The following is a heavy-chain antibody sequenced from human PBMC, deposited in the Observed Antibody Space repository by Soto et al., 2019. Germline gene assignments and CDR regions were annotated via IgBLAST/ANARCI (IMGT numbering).Heavy chain of an antibody. V-gene: IGHV1-69*12. CDR2: IIPVFGTA. CDR1: GGTFSSYA. Sequence: QVQLVQSGAEVKKPGSSVKVSCKASGGTFSSYAISWVRQAPGQGLEWMGGIIPVFGTANYAQKFQGRVTITADESTSTAYMELSSLRSEDTAVYYCASPNTAMANYYYGMDVWGQGTTVTVSS. J-gene: IGHJ6*02. D-gene: IGHD5-18*01. CDR3: ASPNTAMANYYYGMDV.